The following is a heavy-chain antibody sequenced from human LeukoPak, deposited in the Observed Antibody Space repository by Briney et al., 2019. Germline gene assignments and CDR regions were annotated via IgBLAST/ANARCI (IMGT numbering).Heavy chain of an antibody. J-gene: IGHJ4*02. Sequence: PSETLSLTCTVSGGFISSSSYYWGWIRQPAGKGREWIGSIYYSGSTYYNPALKSQVTISVDTSKNQFSLKLSSVTAADTAVYYCARDDSYGYGYWGQGTLVTVSS. CDR1: GGFISSSSYY. V-gene: IGHV4-39*07. CDR2: IYYSGST. D-gene: IGHD5-18*01. CDR3: ARDDSYGYGY.